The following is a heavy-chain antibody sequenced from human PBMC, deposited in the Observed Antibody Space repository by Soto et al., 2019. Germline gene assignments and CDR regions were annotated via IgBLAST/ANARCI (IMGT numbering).Heavy chain of an antibody. Sequence: SGPTLVNPTQTLTLTCTFSGFSLSTSGMCVSWIRQPPGKALEWLARIDWDDDKYYSTSLKTRLTISKDTSKNQVVLTMTNMDPVDTATYYCARILVVLVLAAPNYYYYYGMDVRAQRTTVTVSS. CDR3: ARILVVLVLAAPNYYYYYGMDV. CDR1: GFSLSTSGMC. D-gene: IGHD2-2*01. J-gene: IGHJ6*02. V-gene: IGHV2-70*11. CDR2: IDWDDDK.